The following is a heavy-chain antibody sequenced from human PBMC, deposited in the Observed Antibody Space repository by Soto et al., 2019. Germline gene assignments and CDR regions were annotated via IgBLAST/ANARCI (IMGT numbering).Heavy chain of an antibody. J-gene: IGHJ6*02. CDR2: ISYDGSNK. D-gene: IGHD6-19*01. Sequence: PGGSLRLSCAASGFTFSSYGMHWVRQAPGKGLEWVAVISYDGSNKYYADSVKGRFTISRDNSKNTLDLQMNSLRAEDTAVYYCARDRSGWYGDHYSMDVWGQGTTVTVSS. V-gene: IGHV3-30*03. CDR1: GFTFSSYG. CDR3: ARDRSGWYGDHYSMDV.